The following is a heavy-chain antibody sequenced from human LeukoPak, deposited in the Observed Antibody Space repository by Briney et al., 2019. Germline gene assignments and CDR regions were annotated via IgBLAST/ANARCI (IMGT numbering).Heavy chain of an antibody. CDR3: ARAFSYPYFDY. CDR1: GGSISSYY. J-gene: IGHJ4*02. Sequence: SETLSLTCTVFGGSISSYYWSWIRQPPGKGLEWIGYIFYSGNTNYNPSLKSRVTMSVDTSKNQFSLKLSSVTAADTALYYCARAFSYPYFDYWGQGALVTVSS. V-gene: IGHV4-59*08. CDR2: IFYSGNT.